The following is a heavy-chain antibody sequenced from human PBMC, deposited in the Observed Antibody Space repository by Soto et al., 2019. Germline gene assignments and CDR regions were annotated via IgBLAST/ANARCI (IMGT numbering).Heavy chain of an antibody. Sequence: SETLSLTCTVSGGSISSGGYYWSWIRQHPGKGLEWIGYIYYSGSTYYNPSLKSRVTISVDTSKNQFSLKLSSVTASDTAVFYCARDREYSFGLTYDIRGQGTMVTVSS. CDR1: GGSISSGGYY. CDR3: ARDREYSFGLTYDI. D-gene: IGHD3-3*01. CDR2: IYYSGST. J-gene: IGHJ3*02. V-gene: IGHV4-31*03.